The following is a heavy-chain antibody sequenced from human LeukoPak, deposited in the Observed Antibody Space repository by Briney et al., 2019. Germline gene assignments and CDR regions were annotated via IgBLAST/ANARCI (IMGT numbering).Heavy chain of an antibody. CDR2: IYHSGST. CDR3: ARGRPTPDYVWGSYRPPDY. CDR1: GVSITSYF. J-gene: IGHJ4*02. V-gene: IGHV4-59*12. Sequence: TSETLSLTCTVSGVSITSYFWSWIRQPPGRGLEWIGYIYHSGSTNSNPSLKSRVSISLDTSKNQFSLKLSSVTAADTAVYYCARGRPTPDYVWGSYRPPDYWGQGTLVTVSS. D-gene: IGHD3-16*02.